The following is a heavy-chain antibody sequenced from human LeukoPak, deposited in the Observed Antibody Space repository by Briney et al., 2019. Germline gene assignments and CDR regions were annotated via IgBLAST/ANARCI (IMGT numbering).Heavy chain of an antibody. Sequence: ASVKVSCKASGYSFTSYGISWVRQAPGQGLEWMGWINAFNCDTNHAKKFKVRVTMITDTSTSTAYMELRSLRSDDTAVYYCARDGSGTWDDPWGQGTLVTVSS. J-gene: IGHJ5*02. CDR2: INAFNCDT. CDR3: ARDGSGTWDDP. D-gene: IGHD3-10*01. V-gene: IGHV1-18*01. CDR1: GYSFTSYG.